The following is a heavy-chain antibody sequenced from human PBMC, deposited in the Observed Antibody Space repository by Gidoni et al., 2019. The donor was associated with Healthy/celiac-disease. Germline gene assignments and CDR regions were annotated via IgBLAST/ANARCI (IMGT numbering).Heavy chain of an antibody. D-gene: IGHD3-10*01. CDR1: GFPIDDDA. CDR3: AKDIHIVYYGSGGLDY. CDR2: IRWNSGSI. V-gene: IGHV3-9*01. Sequence: EVQLVESEGGLVQPGRSLRLSDAASGFPIDDDARHWVRQAPGKGLAWVSGIRWNSGSIGYADSVKCRFTISRDNAKNSLYLQMNSLRAEDTALYYCAKDIHIVYYGSGGLDYWGQGTLVTVSS. J-gene: IGHJ4*02.